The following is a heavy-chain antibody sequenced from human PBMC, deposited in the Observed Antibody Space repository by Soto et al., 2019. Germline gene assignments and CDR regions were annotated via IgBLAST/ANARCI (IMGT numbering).Heavy chain of an antibody. CDR3: TRLDISGNYYDY. J-gene: IGHJ4*02. CDR1: GFTLSGSA. V-gene: IGHV3-73*01. D-gene: IGHD3-22*01. CDR2: IRSKAYNYAT. Sequence: EVQLVESGGGLVQPGGSLKLSCAASGFTLSGSAMHWVRQASGKGLEWVGRIRSKAYNYATAYAASVKGRFTISRDXSKNTAYLQMTSLKTEDTAVYYCTRLDISGNYYDYWGQGTLVTVSS.